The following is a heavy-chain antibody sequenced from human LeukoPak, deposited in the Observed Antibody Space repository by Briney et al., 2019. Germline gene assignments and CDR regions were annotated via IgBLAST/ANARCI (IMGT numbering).Heavy chain of an antibody. V-gene: IGHV3-23*01. J-gene: IGHJ4*02. CDR1: GFTFNNYP. CDR3: AKEESDFWCQYDY. Sequence: TGGSLRLSCAASGFTFNNYPMSWVRQAPGKGLEWVSAISGSGSSTYYADSVKGRFTISRDNSKNTLYLQMNSLRAEDTAVYYCAKEESDFWCQYDYWGQGTLVTVSS. CDR2: ISGSGSST. D-gene: IGHD3-3*01.